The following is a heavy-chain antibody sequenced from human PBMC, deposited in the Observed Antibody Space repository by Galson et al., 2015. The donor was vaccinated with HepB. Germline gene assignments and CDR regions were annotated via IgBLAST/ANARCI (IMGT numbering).Heavy chain of an antibody. J-gene: IGHJ4*02. CDR2: IRGSGGST. CDR1: GFTFSTYA. Sequence: SLRLSCAASGFTFSTYAMSWVRQAPGKGLEWVSAIRGSGGSTYYADSVKGRFTISRDNSKNTLYLQMNSLRAEDTAVYYCVKYDYGDYAAGHFDYWGQGTLVTVSS. D-gene: IGHD4-17*01. V-gene: IGHV3-23*01. CDR3: VKYDYGDYAAGHFDY.